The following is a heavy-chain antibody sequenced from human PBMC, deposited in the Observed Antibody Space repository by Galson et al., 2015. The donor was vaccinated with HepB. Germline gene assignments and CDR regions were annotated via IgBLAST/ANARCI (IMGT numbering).Heavy chain of an antibody. J-gene: IGHJ6*02. CDR1: GFTFSSYA. V-gene: IGHV3-30*04. CDR3: ARDYASSLYFNHYYGIDV. CDR2: ISYDGSNK. D-gene: IGHD6-13*01. Sequence: SLRLSCAASGFTFSSYAMHWVRQAPGKGLEWVAVISYDGSNKYYADSVKGRFTISRDNSKNTLYLQMNSLRAEDTAEYYCARDYASSLYFNHYYGIDVWGQGTTVTVSS.